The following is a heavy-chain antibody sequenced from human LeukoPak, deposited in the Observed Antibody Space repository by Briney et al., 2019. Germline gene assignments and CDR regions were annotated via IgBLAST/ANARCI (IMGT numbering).Heavy chain of an antibody. V-gene: IGHV3-43*01. Sequence: GGSLRLSCAASGFTFDDYTMHWVRQAPGKGLEWVSLISWDGGSTYYADSVKGRFTISRDNSKNSLYLQMNSLRTEDTALYYCAKDIGGNGAFDYWGQGTLVTVSS. D-gene: IGHD3-16*01. CDR2: ISWDGGST. CDR3: AKDIGGNGAFDY. J-gene: IGHJ4*02. CDR1: GFTFDDYT.